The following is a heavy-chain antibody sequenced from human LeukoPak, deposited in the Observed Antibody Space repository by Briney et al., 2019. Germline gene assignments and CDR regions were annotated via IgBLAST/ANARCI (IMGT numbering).Heavy chain of an antibody. Sequence: GESLKISCKGSGYSFTSYGISWVRQAPGQGLEWMGWISAYNGNTNYAQKLQGRVTMTTDTSTSTAYMELRSLRSDDTAVYYCARVPDLVAAAGTEYFQHWGQGTLVTVSS. CDR2: ISAYNGNT. D-gene: IGHD6-13*01. V-gene: IGHV1-18*01. J-gene: IGHJ1*01. CDR1: GYSFTSYG. CDR3: ARVPDLVAAAGTEYFQH.